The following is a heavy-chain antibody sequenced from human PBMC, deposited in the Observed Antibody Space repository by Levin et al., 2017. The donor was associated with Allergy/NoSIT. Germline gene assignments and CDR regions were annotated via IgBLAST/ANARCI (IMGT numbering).Heavy chain of an antibody. Sequence: SQTLSLTCTVSGGSISSYYWSWIRQPPGKGLEWIGYIYYSGSTNYNPSLKSRVTISVDTSKNQFSLKLSSVTAADTAVYYCACLGGDDAFDIWGQGTMVTVSS. J-gene: IGHJ3*02. CDR1: GGSISSYY. D-gene: IGHD3-16*01. CDR3: ACLGGDDAFDI. V-gene: IGHV4-59*08. CDR2: IYYSGST.